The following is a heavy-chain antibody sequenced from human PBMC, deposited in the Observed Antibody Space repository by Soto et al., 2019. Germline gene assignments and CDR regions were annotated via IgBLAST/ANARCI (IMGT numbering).Heavy chain of an antibody. J-gene: IGHJ6*02. D-gene: IGHD3-3*01. Sequence: QVQLQESGPGLVKPSETLSLTCTVSGGSISSYYWSWIRQPPGKRLEWIGYIYYSGSTNYNPSLKSRVTISVDTSKNQFSLKLSSVTAADTAVYYCARTGSYDFWSGYSHYYGMDVWGQGTTVTVSS. CDR2: IYYSGST. V-gene: IGHV4-59*01. CDR3: ARTGSYDFWSGYSHYYGMDV. CDR1: GGSISSYY.